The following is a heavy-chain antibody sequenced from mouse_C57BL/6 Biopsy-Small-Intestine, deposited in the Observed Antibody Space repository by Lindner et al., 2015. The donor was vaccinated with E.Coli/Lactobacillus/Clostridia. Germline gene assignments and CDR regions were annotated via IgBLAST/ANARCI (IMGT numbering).Heavy chain of an antibody. CDR1: GFTFSDYG. J-gene: IGHJ4*01. Sequence: VQLQESGGGLVKPGGSRKLSCAASGFTFSDYGIHWVRQAPEKGLEWIAYISGGSSNIHYADTVKGRFTISRDNAKNTLFLQMTSLRSEDTAIYYCARGDVGLHYGMDYWGQGTSVTVSS. V-gene: IGHV5-17*01. CDR2: ISGGSSNI. CDR3: ARGDVGLHYGMDY.